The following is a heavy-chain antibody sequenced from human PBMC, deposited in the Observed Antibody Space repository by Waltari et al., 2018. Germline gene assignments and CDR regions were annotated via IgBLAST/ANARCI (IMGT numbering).Heavy chain of an antibody. D-gene: IGHD3-16*01. V-gene: IGHV6-1*01. CDR1: ADSVSSNSAA. Sequence: QVQRQQSGPGVVKPSQTLSLTCAFSADSVSSNSAAWNWIRQSPSRGLEWLGRTYYRSKWYNDYAGSVKSRIIIDPDTSKNQFSLQLNSVTPEDSAVYYCARGGSAMDVWGQGTTVTVSS. J-gene: IGHJ6*02. CDR3: ARGGSAMDV. CDR2: TYYRSKWYN.